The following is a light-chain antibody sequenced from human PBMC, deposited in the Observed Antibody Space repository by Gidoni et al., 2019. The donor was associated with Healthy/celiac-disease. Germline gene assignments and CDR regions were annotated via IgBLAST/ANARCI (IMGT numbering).Light chain of an antibody. V-gene: IGKV3-20*01. CDR2: GAS. Sequence: EIVLTQSPGTLSLSPGERATLSCRASQSVSSSYLAWYQQKPGQAPRLLIYGASSGSGTDFTLTISRLEPEDFAVYYCQQYGSSPGTFGQGTKLEIK. CDR3: QQYGSSPGT. CDR1: QSVSSSY. J-gene: IGKJ2*01.